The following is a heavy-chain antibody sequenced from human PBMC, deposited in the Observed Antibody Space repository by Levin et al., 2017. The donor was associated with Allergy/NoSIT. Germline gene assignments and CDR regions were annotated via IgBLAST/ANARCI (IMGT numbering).Heavy chain of an antibody. CDR3: ARSQGSYDIGDYFDY. CDR2: ISSSGSTI. J-gene: IGHJ4*02. V-gene: IGHV3-48*03. D-gene: IGHD5-18*01. CDR1: GFTFSSYE. Sequence: GESLKISCAASGFTFSSYEMNWVRQAPGKGLEWVSYISSSGSTIYYADSVKGRFTISRDNAKNSLYLQMNSLRAEDTAVYYCARSQGSYDIGDYFDYWGQGTLVTVSS.